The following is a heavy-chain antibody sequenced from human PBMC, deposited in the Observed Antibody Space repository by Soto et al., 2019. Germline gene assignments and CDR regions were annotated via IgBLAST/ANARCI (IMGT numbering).Heavy chain of an antibody. Sequence: ASVKVSCKASGYTFTSYAMHWVRQAPGQRLEWMGWINAGNGNTKYSQKFQGRVTITRDTSASTAYMELSSLRSEDTAVYYCARGGYCSGGSCYGALGAFDIWGQGTMVTVSS. D-gene: IGHD2-15*01. CDR1: GYTFTSYA. J-gene: IGHJ3*02. V-gene: IGHV1-3*01. CDR3: ARGGYCSGGSCYGALGAFDI. CDR2: INAGNGNT.